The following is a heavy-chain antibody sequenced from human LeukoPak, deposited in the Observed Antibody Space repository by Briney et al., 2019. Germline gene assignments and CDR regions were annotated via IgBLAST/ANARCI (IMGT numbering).Heavy chain of an antibody. CDR3: AAVSGFNHY. D-gene: IGHD3-3*01. V-gene: IGHV4-61*02. CDR1: GGSISSGSYY. Sequence: SQTLSLTCTVSGGSISSGSYYWSWIRQPAGKGLEWIGRIYTSGSTNYNPSLKSRVTISVDTSKNQFSLKLSSVTAADTAVYYCAAVSGFNHYWGQGTLVTVSS. J-gene: IGHJ4*02. CDR2: IYTSGST.